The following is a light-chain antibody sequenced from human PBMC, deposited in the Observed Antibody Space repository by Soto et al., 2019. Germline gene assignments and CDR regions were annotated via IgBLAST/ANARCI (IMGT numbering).Light chain of an antibody. CDR3: QTWGTGILV. Sequence: QSVLTQSPSASASLGASVKLTCTLSSGLNSYAIAWHQQQPEKGPRYLMKLNSDGRHTKGDGIPDRFSGSSSGTERYLTISSLQSEDEADYYCQTWGTGILVFGGGTKLTVL. J-gene: IGLJ2*01. CDR1: SGLNSYA. CDR2: LNSDGRH. V-gene: IGLV4-69*01.